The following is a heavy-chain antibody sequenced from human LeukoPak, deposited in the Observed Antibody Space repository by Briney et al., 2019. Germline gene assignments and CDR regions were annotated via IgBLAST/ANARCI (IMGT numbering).Heavy chain of an antibody. J-gene: IGHJ4*02. CDR2: ISAYNGNT. D-gene: IGHD3-3*01. V-gene: IGHV1-18*01. Sequence: GASVKVSCKASGYTFTSYDISWVRQAPGQGLEWMGWISAYNGNTNYAQKLQGRVTMTTDTSTSTAYMELRSLRSDDTAVYYCARVSTIFGVVIRGASPDYWAREPWSPSPQ. CDR1: GYTFTSYD. CDR3: ARVSTIFGVVIRGASPDY.